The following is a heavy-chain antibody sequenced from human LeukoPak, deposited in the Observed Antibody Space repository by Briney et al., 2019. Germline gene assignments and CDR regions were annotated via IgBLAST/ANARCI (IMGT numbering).Heavy chain of an antibody. D-gene: IGHD6-19*01. Sequence: ASVTVSCKASGGTFSSYAISWVRQAPGQGLEWMGGIIPIFGTANYAQKFQGRVTITADESTSTAYMELSSLRSEDTAVYYCARHVFRNIAVAGTDPNWYFDLWGRGTLVTVSS. CDR3: ARHVFRNIAVAGTDPNWYFDL. V-gene: IGHV1-69*01. CDR1: GGTFSSYA. CDR2: IIPIFGTA. J-gene: IGHJ2*01.